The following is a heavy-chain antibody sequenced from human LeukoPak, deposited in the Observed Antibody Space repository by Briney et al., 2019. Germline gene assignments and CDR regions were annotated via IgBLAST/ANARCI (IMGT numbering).Heavy chain of an antibody. V-gene: IGHV3-23*01. CDR2: AGHSFGTT. D-gene: IGHD1-26*01. Sequence: GGSLRLSCAASGFTFSSYAMHWVRQAPGMGLEWVSTAGHSFGTTYYADSVKGRFIISRDDSKNTVSLQMTSLRAEDTAIYYCVPHPGGNFPDFASWGQGTLVTVSS. CDR1: GFTFSSYA. J-gene: IGHJ4*02. CDR3: VPHPGGNFPDFAS.